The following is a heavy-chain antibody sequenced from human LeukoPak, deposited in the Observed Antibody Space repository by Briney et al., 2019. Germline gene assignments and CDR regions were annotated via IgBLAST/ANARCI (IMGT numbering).Heavy chain of an antibody. CDR3: ARDSYGDYFFDY. CDR1: GFTFSGYS. Sequence: PGGSLRLSCAASGFTFSGYSMNWVRQAPGKGLEWVSYISGNSDTVYYADSVKGRFTISRDNAKNSLYLQMNSLRAEDTAVYYCARDSYGDYFFDYWGQGTLVTVSS. V-gene: IGHV3-48*01. J-gene: IGHJ4*02. D-gene: IGHD4-17*01. CDR2: ISGNSDTV.